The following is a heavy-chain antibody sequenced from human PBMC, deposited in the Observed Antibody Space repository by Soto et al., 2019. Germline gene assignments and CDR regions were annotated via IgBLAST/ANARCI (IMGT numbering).Heavy chain of an antibody. CDR3: ARDKITGLFDY. CDR2: INHSGSS. D-gene: IGHD2-8*02. V-gene: IGHV4-34*01. J-gene: IGHJ4*02. CDR1: GGSFSGYD. Sequence: QVQLQQWGAGLLKPSETLSLTCAVYGGSFSGYDWTWIRQPPGTGLEWIGEINHSGSSNYNPSHKSRVTISVDTSKNQFSLKLTSVTAADTAVYYCARDKITGLFDYWGQGTLVTVSS.